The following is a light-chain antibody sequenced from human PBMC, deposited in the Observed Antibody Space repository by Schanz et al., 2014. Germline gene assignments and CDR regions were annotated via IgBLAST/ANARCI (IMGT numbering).Light chain of an antibody. CDR3: NSYAGSNNVI. CDR1: SSDVGGYNY. Sequence: QSALTQPASVSGSPGQSITISCTGTSSDVGGYNYVSWYQQHPGKAPKLMIYEGNKRPSGVSNRFSGSKSGNTASLTVSGLQAEDEADYYCNSYAGSNNVIFGGGTKLTVL. J-gene: IGLJ2*01. V-gene: IGLV2-14*01. CDR2: EGN.